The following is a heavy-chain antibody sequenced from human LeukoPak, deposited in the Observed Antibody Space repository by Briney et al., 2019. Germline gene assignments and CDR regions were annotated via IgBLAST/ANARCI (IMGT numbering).Heavy chain of an antibody. CDR3: ASNWNYVRGYGMDV. CDR1: GFTFSSYW. CDR2: IKQDGSEK. D-gene: IGHD1-7*01. J-gene: IGHJ6*02. Sequence: PGGSLRLSCAASGFTFSSYWMSWVRQTPGKGLEWVANIKQDGSEKHYVDSVKGRFTISRDNAKNSLYLQMSSLRAEETAVYYCASNWNYVRGYGMDVWGQGTTVTVSS. V-gene: IGHV3-7*01.